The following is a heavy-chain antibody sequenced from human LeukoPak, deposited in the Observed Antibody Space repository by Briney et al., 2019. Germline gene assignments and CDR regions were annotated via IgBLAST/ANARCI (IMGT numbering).Heavy chain of an antibody. Sequence: SQTLSLTCAISGDSVSSNSVTWNWIRQSPSRGLEWLGRTYYRSTWYNDYAVSVRGRITVNPDTSKNQLSLHLNSVTPEDTAVYYCARRLTQYDCFDPWGQGILVTVSS. D-gene: IGHD2-2*01. V-gene: IGHV6-1*01. CDR3: ARRLTQYDCFDP. CDR1: GDSVSSNSVT. J-gene: IGHJ5*02. CDR2: TYYRSTWYN.